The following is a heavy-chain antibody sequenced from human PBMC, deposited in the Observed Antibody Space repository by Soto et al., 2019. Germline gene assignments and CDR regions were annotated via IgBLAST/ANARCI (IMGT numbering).Heavy chain of an antibody. CDR1: GFTFSSYA. CDR2: ISGSGGST. D-gene: IGHD3-22*01. J-gene: IGHJ3*02. V-gene: IGHV3-23*01. CDR3: AKDTTYYYDSSGPDGYAFDI. Sequence: GGSLRLSCAASGFTFSSYAMSWVRQAPGKGLECVSAISGSGGSTYYADSVKGRFTISRDNSKNTLYLQMNSLRAEDTAVYYCAKDTTYYYDSSGPDGYAFDIWGQGTMVTVSS.